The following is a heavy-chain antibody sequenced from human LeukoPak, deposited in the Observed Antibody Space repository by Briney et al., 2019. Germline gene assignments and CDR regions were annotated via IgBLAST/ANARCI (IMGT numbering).Heavy chain of an antibody. Sequence: ASVKVSCKASGYTFTGYYMHWVRQAPGQGLEWMGWINPNSGGTNYAQKFQGRVTMTRDTSISTAYMELSRLRSDDTAVYYCAAPLGGTYYYGSGSSRNWFDPWGQGTLVTVSS. CDR2: INPNSGGT. D-gene: IGHD3-10*01. V-gene: IGHV1-2*02. J-gene: IGHJ5*02. CDR1: GYTFTGYY. CDR3: AAPLGGTYYYGSGSSRNWFDP.